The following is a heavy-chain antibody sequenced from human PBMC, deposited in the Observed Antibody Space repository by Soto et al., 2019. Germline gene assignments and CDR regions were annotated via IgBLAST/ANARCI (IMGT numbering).Heavy chain of an antibody. V-gene: IGHV3-23*01. Sequence: GGSLRLSCAASGFTFSSYAMSWVRQAPGKGLEWVSAISGSGGSTYYADSVKGRFTNSRDNSKKTLYLQMNSLKAEDTAVYYCAKDFGEVVVVAATTVYYYYYGMDVWGQGTTVTVSS. D-gene: IGHD2-15*01. J-gene: IGHJ6*02. CDR2: ISGSGGST. CDR3: AKDFGEVVVVAATTVYYYYYGMDV. CDR1: GFTFSSYA.